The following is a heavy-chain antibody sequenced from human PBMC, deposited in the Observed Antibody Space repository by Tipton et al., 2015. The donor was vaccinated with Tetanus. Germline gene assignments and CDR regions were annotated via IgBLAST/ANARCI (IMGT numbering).Heavy chain of an antibody. CDR3: ARFGAGLQGP. Sequence: QLVQSGAEVKKPGESLNISCQASGYTFTDNWIGWVRQRPGKGLEWMGVIYPGDSHVQFSPSFQGRVPFSVDKSINTAYLQWSSLKASDTAMYYCARFGAGLQGPWGQGTLVTVSS. D-gene: IGHD3-10*01. CDR2: IYPGDSHV. V-gene: IGHV5-51*01. CDR1: GYTFTDNW. J-gene: IGHJ4*02.